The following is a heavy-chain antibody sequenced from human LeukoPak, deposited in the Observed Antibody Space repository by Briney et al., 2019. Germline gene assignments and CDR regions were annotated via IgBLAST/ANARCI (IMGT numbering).Heavy chain of an antibody. D-gene: IGHD6-25*01. J-gene: IGHJ4*02. CDR2: IDSNSIYI. V-gene: IGHV3-21*04. CDR3: ARPPSIAAFGLYYFDY. Sequence: GGSLRLSCAASGFTFSSYSVNWVRQAPGKGLEWVSSIDSNSIYIYYADSVKGRFTISRDNSQNTLYLQMKSLRAEDTALYYCARPPSIAAFGLYYFDYWGQGTLVTVSS. CDR1: GFTFSSYS.